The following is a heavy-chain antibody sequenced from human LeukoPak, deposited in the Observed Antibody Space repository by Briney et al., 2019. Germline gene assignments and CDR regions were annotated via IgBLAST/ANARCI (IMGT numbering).Heavy chain of an antibody. D-gene: IGHD6-6*01. J-gene: IGHJ4*02. CDR2: INDNGGST. Sequence: GGSLRLSCAASGFTFSSYAMSWVRQVPGKGLEWVSDINDNGGSTFYADSVKGRFTISRDNSKNTLYMQMNSLRVEDTAVYYCAKKLGSSLGDFFDYWGQGILVTVSS. CDR1: GFTFSSYA. CDR3: AKKLGSSLGDFFDY. V-gene: IGHV3-23*01.